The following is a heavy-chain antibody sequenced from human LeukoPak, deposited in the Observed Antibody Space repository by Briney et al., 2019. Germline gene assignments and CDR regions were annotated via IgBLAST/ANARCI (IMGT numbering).Heavy chain of an antibody. V-gene: IGHV4-4*07. CDR1: GGSISSYY. CDR3: ARGLGGIAAAGPPRIFDY. CDR2: IYTSGST. Sequence: SETLSLTCTVSGGSISSYYWSWIRQPAGKGLEWIGRIYTSGSTNYNPSLKSRVTISVDTSKNQFSLKMSYVTAADTAVYYCARGLGGIAAAGPPRIFDYWGQGTLVTVSS. J-gene: IGHJ4*02. D-gene: IGHD6-13*01.